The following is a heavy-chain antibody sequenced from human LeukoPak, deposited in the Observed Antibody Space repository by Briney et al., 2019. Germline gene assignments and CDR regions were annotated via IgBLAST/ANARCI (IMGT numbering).Heavy chain of an antibody. CDR1: GYTFTSYD. CDR3: ARAGGYCGPISCPYYFDY. V-gene: IGHV1-8*01. J-gene: IGHJ4*02. D-gene: IGHD2-21*01. Sequence: GASVTVSCKASGYTFTSYDINWVRQAAGQGVEWMGWMNPNSGNTGYAQKFQGRVTMTRNTSISTAYMELSSLTSEDTAVYYCARAGGYCGPISCPYYFDYWGQGSLVAVSS. CDR2: MNPNSGNT.